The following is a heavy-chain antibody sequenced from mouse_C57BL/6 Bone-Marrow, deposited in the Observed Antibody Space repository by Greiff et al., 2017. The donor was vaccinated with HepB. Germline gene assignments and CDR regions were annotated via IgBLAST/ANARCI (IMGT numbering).Heavy chain of an antibody. J-gene: IGHJ2*01. CDR1: GYSFTSYY. CDR3: ARGHYYGSSPEDY. CDR2: IYPGSGNT. D-gene: IGHD1-1*01. Sequence: QVQLQQSGPELVKPGASVKISCKASGYSFTSYYIHWVKQRPGQGLEWIGWIYPGSGNTKYNEKFKGKATLTADTSSSTAYMQLSSLTSEDSAVYYCARGHYYGSSPEDYWGQGTTLTDSS. V-gene: IGHV1-66*01.